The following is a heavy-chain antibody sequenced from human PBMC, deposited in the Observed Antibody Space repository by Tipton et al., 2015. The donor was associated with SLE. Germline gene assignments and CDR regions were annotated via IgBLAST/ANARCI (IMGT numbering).Heavy chain of an antibody. J-gene: IGHJ3*02. CDR1: GFTFSNAW. V-gene: IGHV3-23*01. Sequence: GSLRLSCAVSGFTFSNAWMSWVRQAPGKGLEWVSVISGSGGSTNYADSVKGRFTISRDNSKNTLYLQMNSLRAEDTAVYYCAKDLAMIVVVPHAFDIWGQGTMVTVSS. CDR3: AKDLAMIVVVPHAFDI. CDR2: ISGSGGST. D-gene: IGHD3-22*01.